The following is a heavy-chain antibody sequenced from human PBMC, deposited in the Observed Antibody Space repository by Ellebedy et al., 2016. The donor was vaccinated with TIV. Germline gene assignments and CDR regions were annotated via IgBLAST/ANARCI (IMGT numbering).Heavy chain of an antibody. V-gene: IGHV1-69*08. Sequence: SVKVSXXPSGGRFSSYSISWVRQAPGQGLEWMGRIIPLLGTPDYAQKFQGRVTIKADKSTSTVYMELRGLKSEDTAVYYCARVTQWQGFDPWGQGTLVIVSS. CDR3: ARVTQWQGFDP. D-gene: IGHD6-19*01. J-gene: IGHJ5*02. CDR1: GGRFSSYS. CDR2: IIPLLGTP.